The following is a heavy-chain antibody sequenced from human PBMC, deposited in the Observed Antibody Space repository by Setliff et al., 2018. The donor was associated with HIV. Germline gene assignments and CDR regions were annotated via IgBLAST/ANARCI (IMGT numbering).Heavy chain of an antibody. CDR3: ARRAGSDYFTRFDY. V-gene: IGHV4-34*01. CDR1: GGSFSGYY. Sequence: ETLSLTCAVYGGSFSGYYWSWIRQSPGKGLEWIGEINRSGSTNYNPSLKSRVTILGDTSKNQFSLKLSSVTAADTAVYYCARRAGSDYFTRFDYWGQGTLVTVS. J-gene: IGHJ4*02. D-gene: IGHD3-10*01. CDR2: INRSGST.